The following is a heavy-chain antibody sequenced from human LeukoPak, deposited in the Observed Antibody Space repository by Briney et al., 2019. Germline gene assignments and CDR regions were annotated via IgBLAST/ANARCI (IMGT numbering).Heavy chain of an antibody. CDR1: GFTFSSYG. D-gene: IGHD4-17*01. V-gene: IGHV3-30*18. CDR2: ISYDGSYK. Sequence: PGRSLRLSCAASGFTFSSYGMHWVRQAPGKGLEWVAVISYDGSYKYYADSVKGRFTISRDNSKNTLYLQMNSLRAEDTAVYYCAKVGDYGDCALDYWGQGTLVTVSS. J-gene: IGHJ4*02. CDR3: AKVGDYGDCALDY.